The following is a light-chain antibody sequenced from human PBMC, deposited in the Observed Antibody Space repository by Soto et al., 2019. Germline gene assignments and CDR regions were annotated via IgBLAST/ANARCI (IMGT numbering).Light chain of an antibody. CDR2: VNSDGSH. CDR1: SGHSTYA. Sequence: QSVLTQSPSASASLGASVKLTCTLSSGHSTYAIAWHQQQPEKGPRYLMKVNSDGSHSKGDGIPDRFSGSSSGAERYFSISSLQSEDEADYYCQTWGTGHVVFGGGTKLTVL. J-gene: IGLJ2*01. V-gene: IGLV4-69*01. CDR3: QTWGTGHVV.